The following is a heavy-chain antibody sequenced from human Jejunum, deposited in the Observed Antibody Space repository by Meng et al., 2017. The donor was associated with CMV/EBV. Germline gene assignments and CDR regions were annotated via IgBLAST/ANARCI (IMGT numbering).Heavy chain of an antibody. J-gene: IGHJ4*02. CDR3: ARDWSGSYLNGPFDY. CDR1: GVTFSSYA. Sequence: SGVTFSSYAMHWGRQAPGKGLEWVAVISYDGSNKYYEDSVKGRCTISRDNSKNTLYLQMNSLRAEDTAVYYCARDWSGSYLNGPFDYWGQGTLVTVSS. CDR2: ISYDGSNK. V-gene: IGHV3-30*04. D-gene: IGHD1-26*01.